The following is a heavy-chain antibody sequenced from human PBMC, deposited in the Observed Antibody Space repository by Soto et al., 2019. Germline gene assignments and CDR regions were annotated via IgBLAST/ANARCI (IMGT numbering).Heavy chain of an antibody. J-gene: IGHJ4*02. D-gene: IGHD3-3*01. CDR3: TSAPPTSLPHAFDY. Sequence: GGSLRLSCAASGFTFSGSALHWVRQASGKGLEWVGRIRSKANSYATAYTASVKGRFTISRDDSKNTAYLQMNSLITEDTAVYYCTSAPPTSLPHAFDYWGQGILVTVSS. CDR2: IRSKANSYAT. V-gene: IGHV3-73*01. CDR1: GFTFSGSA.